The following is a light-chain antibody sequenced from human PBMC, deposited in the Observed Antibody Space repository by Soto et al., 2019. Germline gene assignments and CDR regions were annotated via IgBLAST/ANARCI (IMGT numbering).Light chain of an antibody. CDR3: QQYYITPRT. V-gene: IGKV4-1*01. CDR1: QTVLSSSNNLKY. CDR2: WAS. J-gene: IGKJ3*01. Sequence: DIVMTQSPDPLAVSLGERATINCKSSQTVLSSSNNLKYLAWYQQKPGQPPKLLIYWASTRDSGVPDRFSGSGSGTDFTLTISNLQAEDVAVYYCQQYYITPRTFGPGTKVDIK.